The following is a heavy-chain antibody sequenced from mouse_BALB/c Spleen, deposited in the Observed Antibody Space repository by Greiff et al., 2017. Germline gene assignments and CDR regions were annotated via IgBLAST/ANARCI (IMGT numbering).Heavy chain of an antibody. J-gene: IGHJ2*01. CDR3: AYGEYYFDY. Sequence: EVMLVESGGGLVQPGGSRKLSCAASGFTFSSFGMHWVRQAPEKGLEWVAYISSGSSTIYYADTVKGRFTISRDNPKNTLFLQMTSLRSEDTAMYYCAYGEYYFDYWGQGTTLTVSS. D-gene: IGHD2-10*02. V-gene: IGHV5-17*02. CDR2: ISSGSSTI. CDR1: GFTFSSFG.